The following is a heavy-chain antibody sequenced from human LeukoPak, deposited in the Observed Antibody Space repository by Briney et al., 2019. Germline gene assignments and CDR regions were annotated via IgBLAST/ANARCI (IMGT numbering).Heavy chain of an antibody. D-gene: IGHD6-13*01. CDR2: INHSGST. V-gene: IGHV4-34*01. CDR1: GGSFSGYY. J-gene: IGHJ6*02. Sequence: SETLSPTCAVYGGSFSGYYWSWIRQPPGKGLEWIGEINHSGSTNYNPSLKSRVTISVDTSKNQFSLKLSSVTAADTAVYYCARGLIAAAGTIYYYYYGMDVWGQGTTVTVSS. CDR3: ARGLIAAAGTIYYYYYGMDV.